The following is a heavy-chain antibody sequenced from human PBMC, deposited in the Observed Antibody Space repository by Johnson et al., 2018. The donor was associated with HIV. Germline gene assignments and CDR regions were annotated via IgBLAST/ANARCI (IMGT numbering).Heavy chain of an antibody. CDR2: IKSKTDGGTT. V-gene: IGHV3-15*01. Sequence: VQLVESGGGLVKPGGSLRLSCAASGFTFSNAWMSWVRQAPGKGLEWVGRIKSKTDGGTTDYAAPVKGRFTISRDDSKNTAYLQMNSLKTEDTAVYYCTRRGSGYPHDAFDIWGQGTMVTVSS. D-gene: IGHD3-22*01. J-gene: IGHJ3*02. CDR1: GFTFSNAW. CDR3: TRRGSGYPHDAFDI.